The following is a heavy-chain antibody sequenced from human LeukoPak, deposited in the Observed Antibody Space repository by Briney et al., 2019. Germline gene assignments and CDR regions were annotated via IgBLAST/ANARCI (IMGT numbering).Heavy chain of an antibody. V-gene: IGHV4-59*08. CDR3: ARHFGSVTTSGMDV. J-gene: IGHJ6*02. CDR1: APSISISY. CDR2: IYYSWST. D-gene: IGHD4-17*01. Sequence: KPSQTLSLIRTLAAPSISISYSSWIRQPPGKGLEWNGYIYYSWSTSYNPSLKSQVPISVDTSKNQFSLKLSSVTAADTAVYYCARHFGSVTTSGMDVWGQGTTVTVSS.